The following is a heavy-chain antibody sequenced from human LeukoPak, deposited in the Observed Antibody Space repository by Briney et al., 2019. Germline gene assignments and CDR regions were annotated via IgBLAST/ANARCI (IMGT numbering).Heavy chain of an antibody. J-gene: IGHJ4*02. CDR3: ARAQYGYGDY. CDR1: GYSFTNYW. D-gene: IGHD5-18*01. V-gene: IGHV5-51*01. Sequence: GESLKISCKGSGYSFTNYWIAWVRQMPGKGLEGMGIIYPGDSDTRYSPSFQGQVTISADKSISTAYRQWSSLKASDIAMYYCARAQYGYGDYWGQGTLVTVSS. CDR2: IYPGDSDT.